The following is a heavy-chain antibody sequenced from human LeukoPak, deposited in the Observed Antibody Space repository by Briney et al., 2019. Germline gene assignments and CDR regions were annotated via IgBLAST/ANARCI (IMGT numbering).Heavy chain of an antibody. V-gene: IGHV1-18*01. CDR3: VRDLGVDTTMIFFDY. CDR2: ISAYNGNI. CDR1: GYTFTSFG. Sequence: ASVKVSCKASGYTFTSFGISWVRQAPGQELEWMGWISAYNGNINYAQKLQGRVTMTTDTSTSTAYMEVRSLRSEDTAVYYCVRDLGVDTTMIFFDYWGQGSVVTVSS. D-gene: IGHD5-18*01. J-gene: IGHJ4*02.